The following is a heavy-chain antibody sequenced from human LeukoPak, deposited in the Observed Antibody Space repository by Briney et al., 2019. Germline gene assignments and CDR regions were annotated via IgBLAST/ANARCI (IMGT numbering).Heavy chain of an antibody. CDR1: GFSLSTSGMC. CDR3: ARIPLGTATSDY. J-gene: IGHJ4*02. D-gene: IGHD2-8*02. Sequence: SGPALVKPTQTLTLTCTFSGFSLSTSGMCVSWIRQPPRKALEWLARIDWDDDKYYSTSLKTRLTISKDTSKNQVVLTMTNMDPVDTATYYCARIPLGTATSDYWGQGTLVTVSS. V-gene: IGHV2-70*11. CDR2: IDWDDDK.